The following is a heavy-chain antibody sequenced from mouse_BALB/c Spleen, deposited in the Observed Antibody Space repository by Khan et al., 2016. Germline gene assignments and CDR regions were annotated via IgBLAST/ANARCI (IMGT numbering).Heavy chain of an antibody. CDR3: ARTDRRGYCDY. Sequence: QVQLKQSGAELMKPGASVKISCKATGYTFSSYWIEWVKQRPGHGLEWIGEILPGSGSTNYNEKFRGKATFTADTSPNTAYMQLSSLTSEDSAVHDCARTDRRGYCDYWGQGTTLTVSS. CDR1: GYTFSSYW. CDR2: ILPGSGST. V-gene: IGHV1-9*01. J-gene: IGHJ2*01.